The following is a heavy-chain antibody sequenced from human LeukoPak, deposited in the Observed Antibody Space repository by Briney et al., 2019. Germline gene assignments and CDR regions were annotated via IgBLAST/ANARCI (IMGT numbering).Heavy chain of an antibody. Sequence: GESLKISCKASGYTFTNYWIGWVRQIPGKGLEWMGIIYPGDSDTRYSPSFRGQVIISADKSIRTAYLQWTSLKASDTAMYYCARHTGEGSHFQHWGQGSLVTVSS. CDR2: IYPGDSDT. CDR3: ARHTGEGSHFQH. CDR1: GYTFTNYW. V-gene: IGHV5-51*01. D-gene: IGHD3-16*01. J-gene: IGHJ1*01.